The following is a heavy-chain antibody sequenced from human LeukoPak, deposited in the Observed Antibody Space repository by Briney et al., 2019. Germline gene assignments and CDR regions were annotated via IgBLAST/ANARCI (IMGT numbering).Heavy chain of an antibody. CDR3: AREISGSYYNPLGYMDV. CDR2: IFTSGIT. V-gene: IGHV4-4*07. Sequence: PSETLSLTCTVSGGSISLYYWHWIRQPAGKGPEWIGRIFTSGITNYNPSLKSRVTMSVDTSKGQFSLALSSVTAADTALYYCAREISGSYYNPLGYMDVWGKGTTVTVAS. CDR1: GGSISLYY. J-gene: IGHJ6*03. D-gene: IGHD3-10*01.